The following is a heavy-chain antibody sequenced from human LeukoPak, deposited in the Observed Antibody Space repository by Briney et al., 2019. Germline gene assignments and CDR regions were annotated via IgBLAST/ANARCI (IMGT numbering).Heavy chain of an antibody. CDR1: GFTFSTYR. D-gene: IGHD1-26*01. CDR2: ISRTGTYI. Sequence: GGSLRLSCTASGFTFSTYRMLWVRQAPGKGLEWVSSISRTGTYIYYADSVKGRFTISRDSAKTSLYLQMNSLRAEDTAVYYCARENSQMWGDCWGQETLVTVSS. J-gene: IGHJ4*02. V-gene: IGHV3-21*01. CDR3: ARENSQMWGDC.